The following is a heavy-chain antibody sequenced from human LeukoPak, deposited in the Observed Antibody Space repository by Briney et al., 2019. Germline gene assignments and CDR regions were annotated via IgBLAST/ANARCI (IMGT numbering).Heavy chain of an antibody. CDR3: AKDAGNYRSGGLDC. J-gene: IGHJ4*02. D-gene: IGHD3-10*01. CDR1: GDAIITDY. Sequence: SETLCLTCSVSGDAIITDYWSWGPEPAGAGLRGMWRMYSTCSTNYDTSLKSRVTMSVDTSKNKSYLKLSPMTAADTAVYYCAKDAGNYRSGGLDCWGQGTLVTVSS. CDR2: MYSTCST. V-gene: IGHV4-4*07.